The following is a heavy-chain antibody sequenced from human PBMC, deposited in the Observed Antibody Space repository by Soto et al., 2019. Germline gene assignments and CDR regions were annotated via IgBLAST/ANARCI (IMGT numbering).Heavy chain of an antibody. D-gene: IGHD6-6*01. Sequence: PGGSLRLSCVASGFSFSEYGMSWVRQTPQKTLEWVASISGNKMNTFYPDSVKGRFFISRDNSDNTLHLQMNSLRVEDTALYFCARARSPDYNYYALKAWGQGTTVTVSS. CDR2: ISGNKMNT. CDR1: GFSFSEYG. V-gene: IGHV3-21*01. CDR3: ARARSPDYNYYALKA. J-gene: IGHJ6*02.